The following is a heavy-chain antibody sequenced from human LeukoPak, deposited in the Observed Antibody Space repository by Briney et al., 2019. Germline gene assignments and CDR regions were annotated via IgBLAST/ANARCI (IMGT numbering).Heavy chain of an antibody. J-gene: IGHJ3*02. D-gene: IGHD2-2*02. CDR1: GGSISSYY. CDR2: IYYSGST. V-gene: IGHV4-59*01. CDR3: ARDYTGDAFDI. Sequence: SETLSLTCTVSGGSISSYYWSWIRQPPGKGLEWIGYIYYSGSTNYNPSLKSRVPISVDTSKNQFSLKLSSVTAADTAVYYCARDYTGDAFDIWGQGTMVTVSS.